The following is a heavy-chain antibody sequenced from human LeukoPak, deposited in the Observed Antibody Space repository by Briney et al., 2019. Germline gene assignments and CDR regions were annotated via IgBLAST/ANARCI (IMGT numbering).Heavy chain of an antibody. Sequence: GGSLRLSCAASGFTFSSYSVIWARQAPGKGLEWVSYVSSSGTTTYYAGSVKGRFTISRDNGKNLVSLQMNSLRDEDTAVYYCARADRDGNKRFLDLGQGTLVTVSS. J-gene: IGHJ4*02. CDR2: VSSSGTTT. CDR3: ARADRDGNKRFLD. CDR1: GFTFSSYS. V-gene: IGHV3-48*02. D-gene: IGHD5-24*01.